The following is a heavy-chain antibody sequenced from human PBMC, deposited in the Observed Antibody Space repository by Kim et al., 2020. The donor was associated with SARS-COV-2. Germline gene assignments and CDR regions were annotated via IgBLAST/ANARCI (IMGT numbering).Heavy chain of an antibody. D-gene: IGHD1-26*01. Sequence: YSPSFQGQVTISADKSISTAYLQWSSLKASDTAMYYCARPHSGSYYYFDYWGQGTLVTVSS. V-gene: IGHV5-51*01. J-gene: IGHJ4*02. CDR3: ARPHSGSYYYFDY.